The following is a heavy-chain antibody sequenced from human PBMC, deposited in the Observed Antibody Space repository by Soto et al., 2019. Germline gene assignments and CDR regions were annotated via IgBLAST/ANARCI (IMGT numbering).Heavy chain of an antibody. CDR1: GGTFSSYA. CDR2: IIPIFGKA. D-gene: IGHD2-15*01. J-gene: IGHJ4*02. V-gene: IGHV1-69*12. CDR3: ARPTFNDCSGGSCYLFY. Sequence: QVRLVQSGAEVKKPGSSVKVSCKASGGTFSSYAINWVRQAPGQGLEWMGGIIPIFGKANYAQKFQGRVTITADESTSTAYMELSSLRSEDTAVYYCARPTFNDCSGGSCYLFYWGQGTLVTVSS.